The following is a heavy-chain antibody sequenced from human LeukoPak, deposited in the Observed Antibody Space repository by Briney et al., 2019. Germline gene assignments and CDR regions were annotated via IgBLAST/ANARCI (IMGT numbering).Heavy chain of an antibody. CDR2: ISYDGSNK. CDR3: ARDVGGTWIQLWEKPDY. D-gene: IGHD5-18*01. V-gene: IGHV3-30*04. Sequence: GGSLRLSCAASGFTFSSYAMHWVRQAPGKGLEWVAVISYDGSNKYYADSVKGRFTISRDNSKNTLYLQMNSLRAEDTAVYYCARDVGGTWIQLWEKPDYWGQGTLVTVSS. J-gene: IGHJ4*02. CDR1: GFTFSSYA.